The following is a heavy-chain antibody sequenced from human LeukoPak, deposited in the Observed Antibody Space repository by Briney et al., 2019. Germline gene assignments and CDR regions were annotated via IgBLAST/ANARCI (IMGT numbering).Heavy chain of an antibody. V-gene: IGHV4-31*03. D-gene: IGHD2-2*01. Sequence: KPSETLSLTCTVSGGSISSGGYYWSWIRQHPGKGLEWIGYIYYSGNTYYNPSLKSRVIISVDTSKNQFFLKLSSVTAADTAVYYCARGGSSNTRWRNHNWFDPWGQGTLVTVSS. J-gene: IGHJ5*02. CDR1: GGSISSGGYY. CDR2: IYYSGNT. CDR3: ARGGSSNTRWRNHNWFDP.